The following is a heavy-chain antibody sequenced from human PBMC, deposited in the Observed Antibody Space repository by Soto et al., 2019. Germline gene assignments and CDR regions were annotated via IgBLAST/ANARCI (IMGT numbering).Heavy chain of an antibody. V-gene: IGHV1-69*01. CDR2: IIPIFGTA. Sequence: QVQLVQSGAEVKKPGSSVKVSCKASGGTFSSYAISWVRQAPGQGLEWMGGIIPIFGTANYAQKFKGRVTITADESTSTADMELSSLRSEDTAVYYCAREGGYCSGGSCYPYGYYGGQGTLVTVSA. CDR1: GGTFSSYA. CDR3: AREGGYCSGGSCYPYGYY. D-gene: IGHD2-15*01. J-gene: IGHJ4*02.